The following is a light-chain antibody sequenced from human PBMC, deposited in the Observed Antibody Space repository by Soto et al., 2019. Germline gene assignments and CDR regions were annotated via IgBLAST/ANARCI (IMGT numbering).Light chain of an antibody. J-gene: IGKJ5*01. Sequence: EIVLTQSPGTLSLSPGERATPSCRASQSVSNNYLAWYQQKPGQAPRLLIYDASNRATGIPARFSGSGSGTDFTLTISSLEPEDFAIYYCQQRSKWPITVGQGTRLEIK. CDR1: QSVSNNY. CDR3: QQRSKWPIT. V-gene: IGKV3D-20*02. CDR2: DAS.